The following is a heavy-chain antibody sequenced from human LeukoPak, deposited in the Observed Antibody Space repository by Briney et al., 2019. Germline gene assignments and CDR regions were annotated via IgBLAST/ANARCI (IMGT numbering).Heavy chain of an antibody. J-gene: IGHJ6*03. CDR2: IYHSGST. CDR3: ARQLYVSGSYYAPMDV. V-gene: IGHV4-38-2*02. D-gene: IGHD3-10*01. CDR1: GYSISSGYY. Sequence: PSETLSLTCTVSGYSISSGYYWGWIRQPPGKGLEGIGSIYHSGSTYYNPSLKSRVTISVDTSKNQFSLKMSSVTAADTAVYFCARQLYVSGSYYAPMDVWGKGTTVTISS.